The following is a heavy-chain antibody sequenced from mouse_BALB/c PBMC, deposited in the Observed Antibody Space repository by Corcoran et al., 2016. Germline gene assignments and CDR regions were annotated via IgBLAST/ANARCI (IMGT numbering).Heavy chain of an antibody. CDR3: ARGDYGNYPFDY. V-gene: IGHV9-2-1*01. Sequence: QIQLVQSVPELKNPGETVKISCKASGYTFTDYSMHWVKQAPGKGLKWMGWINTETGEPTYADDFKGRFAFSLETSASTAYLQINNLKNEDTATYFCARGDYGNYPFDYWGQGTTLTVSS. CDR2: INTETGEP. J-gene: IGHJ2*01. CDR1: GYTFTDYS. D-gene: IGHD2-1*01.